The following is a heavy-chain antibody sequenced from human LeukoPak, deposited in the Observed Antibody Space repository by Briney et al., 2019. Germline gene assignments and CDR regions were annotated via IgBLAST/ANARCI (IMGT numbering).Heavy chain of an antibody. CDR2: LYSGGAA. Sequence: GGSLRLSCAVSGFSVRDNYINWVRQTPGGGLECVSVLYSGGAAYYADSVKGRFTISRDTSKNALSLQMNSLRVEDTALYYCARGTFSPQGSYLGHWGQGTRVTVSS. J-gene: IGHJ4*02. V-gene: IGHV3-53*01. D-gene: IGHD3-16*02. CDR1: GFSVRDNY. CDR3: ARGTFSPQGSYLGH.